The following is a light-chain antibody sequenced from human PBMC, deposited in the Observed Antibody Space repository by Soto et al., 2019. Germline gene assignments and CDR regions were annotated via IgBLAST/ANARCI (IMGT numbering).Light chain of an antibody. CDR1: ESVSTN. CDR2: GAS. Sequence: ETEMTQSPSTLSLAPGERVTLSCRASESVSTNLAWYQQKAGQAPRLLIYGASTRATGIPARFSGSGSGTEFTLTISGLQSEDFAVYYCHQYGSSPRTFGQGTKVDIK. J-gene: IGKJ1*01. V-gene: IGKV3-15*01. CDR3: HQYGSSPRT.